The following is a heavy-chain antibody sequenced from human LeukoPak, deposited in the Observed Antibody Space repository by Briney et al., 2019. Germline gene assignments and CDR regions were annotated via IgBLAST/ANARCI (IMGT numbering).Heavy chain of an antibody. CDR3: AKQSDYYDSSGYVDY. D-gene: IGHD3-22*01. J-gene: IGHJ4*02. CDR2: ISGSGGST. V-gene: IGHV3-23*01. Sequence: PGGSLRLSCAASGFTVSSNYMSWVRQAPGKGLEWVSAISGSGGSTYYADSVKGRFTISRDNSKNTLYLQMNSLRAEDTAVYYCAKQSDYYDSSGYVDYWGQGTLVTVSS. CDR1: GFTVSSNY.